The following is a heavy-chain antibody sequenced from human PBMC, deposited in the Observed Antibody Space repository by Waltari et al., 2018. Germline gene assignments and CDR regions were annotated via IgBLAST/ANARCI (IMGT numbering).Heavy chain of an antibody. CDR1: GSTFPDYY. CDR2: VDPEDGET. D-gene: IGHD3-3*01. CDR3: ATGARITIFGVVIPGPDY. Sequence: EVQLVQSGAEVKKPGATVKISCKVSGSTFPDYYMHWVQQAPGNGLEWMGLVDPEDGETIYAEKFQGRVTITADTSTDTAYMELSSLRSEDTAVYYCATGARITIFGVVIPGPDYWGQGTLVTVSS. J-gene: IGHJ4*02. V-gene: IGHV1-69-2*01.